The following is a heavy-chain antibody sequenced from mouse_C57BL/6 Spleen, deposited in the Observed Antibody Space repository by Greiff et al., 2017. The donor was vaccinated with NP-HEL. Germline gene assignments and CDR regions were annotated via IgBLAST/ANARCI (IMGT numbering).Heavy chain of an antibody. CDR1: GFTFSDYY. V-gene: IGHV5-16*01. CDR2: INYDGSST. Sequence: DVKLVESEGGLVQPGSSMKLSCTASGFTFSDYYMAWVRQVPEKGLEWVANINYDGSSTYYLDSLKSRFIISRDNAKNILYLQMSSLKSEDTATYYCARVSTMVTTYFDYWGQGTTLTVSS. D-gene: IGHD2-2*01. J-gene: IGHJ2*01. CDR3: ARVSTMVTTYFDY.